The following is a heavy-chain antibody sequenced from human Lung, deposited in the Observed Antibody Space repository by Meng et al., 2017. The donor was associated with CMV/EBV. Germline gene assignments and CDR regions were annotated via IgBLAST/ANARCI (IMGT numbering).Heavy chain of an antibody. Sequence: QVGVGGWGPEMVKPSETLSLTWAVSGDSITNHNWWAWVRQPPGKGLEWIGEIPHRGSSAYNPSLKSRVSMSIDKSKNQFSLKLTSVTAADTAVYHCLRRSGGSVWGQGTLVTVSS. J-gene: IGHJ1*01. CDR1: GDSITNHNW. D-gene: IGHD3-10*01. V-gene: IGHV4-4*02. CDR2: IPHRGSS. CDR3: LRRSGGSV.